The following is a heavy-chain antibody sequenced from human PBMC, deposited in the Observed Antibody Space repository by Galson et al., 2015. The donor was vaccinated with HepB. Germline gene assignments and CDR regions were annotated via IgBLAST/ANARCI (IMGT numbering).Heavy chain of an antibody. D-gene: IGHD3-10*01. CDR3: ASYMTLNRGF. V-gene: IGHV3-66*02. CDR1: GFTVSTTY. CDR2: IYSGGIT. J-gene: IGHJ4*02. Sequence: SLRLSCAASGFTVSTTYTTWVRQPPGKGLEFVSVIYSGGITYYADSVKGRFTISRDNSKNTVYFQMDSLRPEDTAVYYCASYMTLNRGFWGRGALITVS.